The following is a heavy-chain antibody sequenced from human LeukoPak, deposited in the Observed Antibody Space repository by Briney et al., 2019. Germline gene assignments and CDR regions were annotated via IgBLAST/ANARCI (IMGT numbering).Heavy chain of an antibody. V-gene: IGHV1-2*02. CDR1: GYSFTGYY. D-gene: IGHD3-3*01. Sequence: EASVKVSCKASGYSFTGYYMHWVRQAPGQGLAWMGWINPNSGGTNYAQKFQGRVTMTRNTSISTAYMELSSLRSEDTAVYYCARVYYDFWSGYSNWFDPWGQGTLVTVSS. CDR2: INPNSGGT. CDR3: ARVYYDFWSGYSNWFDP. J-gene: IGHJ5*02.